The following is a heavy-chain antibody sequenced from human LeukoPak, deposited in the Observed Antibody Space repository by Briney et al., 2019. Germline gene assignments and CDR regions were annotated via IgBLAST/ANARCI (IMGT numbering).Heavy chain of an antibody. CDR1: GFTFSSYA. Sequence: GGSLRLSCAASGFTFSSYAMSWVRQAPGRGLEWVSAISGSGGSTYYADSVKGRFTISRDKSKNTLYLQMNSLRAEDTAVYYCAKTVGATDYYFDYWGQGTLVTVSS. CDR3: AKTVGATDYYFDY. CDR2: ISGSGGST. D-gene: IGHD1-26*01. J-gene: IGHJ4*02. V-gene: IGHV3-23*01.